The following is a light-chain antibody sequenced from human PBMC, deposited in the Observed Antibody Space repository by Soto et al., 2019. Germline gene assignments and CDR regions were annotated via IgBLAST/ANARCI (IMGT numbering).Light chain of an antibody. Sequence: QSVLTQPASVSGSPGQSITISCTGTSSDVGSYNLVSWYQQHPGKAPKLMIYEGSKLHSGVSNRFSGSKSGNTASLTISGLQAEDEADYYCCSYAGSIVFGTGTKLTVL. CDR1: SSDVGSYNL. J-gene: IGLJ1*01. CDR2: EGS. CDR3: CSYAGSIV. V-gene: IGLV2-23*01.